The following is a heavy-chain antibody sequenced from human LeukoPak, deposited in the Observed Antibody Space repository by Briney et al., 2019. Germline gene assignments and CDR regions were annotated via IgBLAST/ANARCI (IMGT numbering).Heavy chain of an antibody. CDR2: IYYSGST. CDR3: ARVSYCSTTSCPYYFDY. J-gene: IGHJ4*02. CDR1: GGSIRSSSYY. D-gene: IGHD2-2*01. V-gene: IGHV4-39*07. Sequence: SETLSLTCTVSGGSIRSSSYYWGWIRQPPGKGLEWIGSIYYSGSTYYNPSLKSRVTISVDTSKNQFSLKLSSVTAADTAVYYCARVSYCSTTSCPYYFDYWGQGTLVTVSS.